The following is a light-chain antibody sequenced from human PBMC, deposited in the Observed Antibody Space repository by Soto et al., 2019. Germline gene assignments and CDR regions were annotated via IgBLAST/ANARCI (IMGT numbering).Light chain of an antibody. CDR3: CSYAGSSTFYV. Sequence: QSALTQPASVSGSPGQSITISCTGTSSDVGSYNLVSWYQQHPGKAPQLMIYEGSKRPSGVSNRFSGSKSDNTASLIISGLQAEDEADYYCCSYAGSSTFYVFGTGTKVTVL. J-gene: IGLJ1*01. CDR2: EGS. V-gene: IGLV2-23*01. CDR1: SSDVGSYNL.